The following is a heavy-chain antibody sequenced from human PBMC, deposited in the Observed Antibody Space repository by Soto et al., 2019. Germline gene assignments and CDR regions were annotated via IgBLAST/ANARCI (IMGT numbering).Heavy chain of an antibody. J-gene: IGHJ4*02. CDR3: ARVRGRFLEWPNNFDY. CDR1: GGSISSYY. CDR2: IYYSGST. V-gene: IGHV4-59*01. D-gene: IGHD3-3*01. Sequence: TSETLSLTCTVSGGSISSYYWSWIRQPPGKGLEWIGYIYYSGSTNYNPSLKSRVTISVDTSKNQFSLKLSSVTAADTAVYYCARVRGRFLEWPNNFDYRGQGNMVTVYS.